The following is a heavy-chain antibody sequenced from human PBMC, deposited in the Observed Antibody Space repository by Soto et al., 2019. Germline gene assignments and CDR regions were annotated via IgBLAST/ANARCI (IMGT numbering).Heavy chain of an antibody. D-gene: IGHD6-19*01. V-gene: IGHV4-38-2*01. CDR1: GYSISSGYY. CDR3: ARKKGAGTEYYYYGMDV. J-gene: IGHJ6*02. CDR2: IYHSGST. Sequence: SETLSLTCAVSGYSISSGYYWGCIRQPPGKGLEWIGSIYHSGSTYYNPSLKSRVTISVDTSKNQFSLKLSSVTAADTAVYYCARKKGAGTEYYYYGMDVWGQGTTVTVYS.